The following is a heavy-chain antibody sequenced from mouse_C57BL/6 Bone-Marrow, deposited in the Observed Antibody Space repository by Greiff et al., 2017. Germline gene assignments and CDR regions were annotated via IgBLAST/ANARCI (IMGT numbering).Heavy chain of an antibody. CDR3: ARGKVYYAMDD. Sequence: QVQLQQPGAELVKPGASVKLSCKASGYTFTSYWMQWVKQRPGQGLEWIGEIDPSDSYTNYNRKFKGKATLTVDKSSSPAYMPLSSLTSENSAVYYGARGKVYYAMDDWGQGTSVTVSS. J-gene: IGHJ4*01. CDR1: GYTFTSYW. CDR2: IDPSDSYT. V-gene: IGHV1-50*01.